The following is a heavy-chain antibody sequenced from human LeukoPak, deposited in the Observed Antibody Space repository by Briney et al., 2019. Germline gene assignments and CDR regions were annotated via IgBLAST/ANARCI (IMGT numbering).Heavy chain of an antibody. CDR3: ARVPLRTTKASNSGENSPYCYYYGMDV. CDR2: IYYSGST. Sequence: LETLSLTCTVSGGSISSYYWSWIRQPPGKGLEWIGYIYYSGSTNYNPSLKSRVTISVDTSKNQFSLKLSSVTAADTAVYYCARVPLRTTKASNSGENSPYCYYYGMDVWGQGTTVTVSS. V-gene: IGHV4-59*01. D-gene: IGHD1-1*01. J-gene: IGHJ6*02. CDR1: GGSISSYY.